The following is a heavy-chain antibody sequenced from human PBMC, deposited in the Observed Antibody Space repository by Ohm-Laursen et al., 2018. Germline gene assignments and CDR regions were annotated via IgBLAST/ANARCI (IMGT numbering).Heavy chain of an antibody. CDR2: IKGDGSET. J-gene: IGHJ4*02. D-gene: IGHD3-10*01. Sequence: SLRLSCAASGFTFSSDWMHWVRQAPGEGLVWVSRIKGDGSETNYADSVKGRFTISRDNAKNSLYLQMNSLRAEDTAVYYCARDSSGSGGDSDYWGQGTLVTVSS. CDR1: GFTFSSDW. CDR3: ARDSSGSGGDSDY. V-gene: IGHV3-74*01.